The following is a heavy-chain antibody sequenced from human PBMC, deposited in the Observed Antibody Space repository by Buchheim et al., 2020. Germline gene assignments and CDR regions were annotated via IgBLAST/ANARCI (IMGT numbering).Heavy chain of an antibody. CDR2: ISSSSSYT. Sequence: QVQLVESGGGLVKPGGSLRLSCAASGFTFSDYYMSWIRQAPGKGLEWVSYISSSSSYTNYADSVKGRFTISRDNAKNSLYLQMNSLRAEDTAVYYCAGDSIAAEDAHPYYYYYGMDVWGQGTT. CDR3: AGDSIAAEDAHPYYYYYGMDV. D-gene: IGHD6-13*01. V-gene: IGHV3-11*06. J-gene: IGHJ6*02. CDR1: GFTFSDYY.